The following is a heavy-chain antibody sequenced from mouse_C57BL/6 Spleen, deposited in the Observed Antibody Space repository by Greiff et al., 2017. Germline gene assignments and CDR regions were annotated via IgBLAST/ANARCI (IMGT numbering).Heavy chain of an antibody. J-gene: IGHJ2*01. Sequence: VQLQQPGAELVKPGASVKLSCKASGYTFTSYWMQWVKQRPGQGLEWIGEIDPSDSYTNYNQKFKGKATLTVDTSTSTAYLQLSRLTSEDSAVYYCARRDYGSSYYYYFDYWGKGTTLTVSS. CDR1: GYTFTSYW. D-gene: IGHD1-1*01. CDR2: IDPSDSYT. CDR3: ARRDYGSSYYYYFDY. V-gene: IGHV1-50*01.